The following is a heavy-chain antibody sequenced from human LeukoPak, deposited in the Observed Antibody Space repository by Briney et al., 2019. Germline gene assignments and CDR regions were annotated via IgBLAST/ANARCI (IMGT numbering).Heavy chain of an antibody. Sequence: ASVTVSCTASGYTFTDYYMHWVRQAPGKGPEWMGRVDPEDGETIYAEKFQGRVTITADTSTDTAYMELSSLRSEDTAVYYCATDSYYDSNDFDYWGQGTLVTVSS. J-gene: IGHJ4*02. V-gene: IGHV1-69-2*01. D-gene: IGHD3-22*01. CDR1: GYTFTDYY. CDR2: VDPEDGET. CDR3: ATDSYYDSNDFDY.